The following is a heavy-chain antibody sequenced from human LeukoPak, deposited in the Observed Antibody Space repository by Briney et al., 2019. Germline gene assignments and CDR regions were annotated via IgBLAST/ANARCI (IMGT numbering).Heavy chain of an antibody. Sequence: ASVKVSCKASGGTFSSYAISWVRQAPGQGLEWMGRIIPILGIANYAQKFQGRVTITADKSTSTAYMELSSLRSDDTAVYYCARMNYYGSGSYYIGAFDIWGQGTMVTVSS. CDR2: IIPILGIA. V-gene: IGHV1-69*04. CDR3: ARMNYYGSGSYYIGAFDI. CDR1: GGTFSSYA. J-gene: IGHJ3*02. D-gene: IGHD3-10*01.